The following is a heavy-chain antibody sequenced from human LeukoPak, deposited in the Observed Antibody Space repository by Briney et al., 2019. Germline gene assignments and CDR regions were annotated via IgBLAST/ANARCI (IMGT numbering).Heavy chain of an antibody. CDR2: IIPIFGTA. V-gene: IGHV1-69*01. CDR1: GGTFSSYA. J-gene: IGHJ5*02. Sequence: AASVKVSCKASGGTFSSYAISWVRQAPGQGLEWMGGIIPIFGTANYAQKFQGRVTITADESTSTAYMELSSLRSEDTAVYYCATGRGLYSSSWYRNWFDPWGQGTLVTVSS. D-gene: IGHD6-13*01. CDR3: ATGRGLYSSSWYRNWFDP.